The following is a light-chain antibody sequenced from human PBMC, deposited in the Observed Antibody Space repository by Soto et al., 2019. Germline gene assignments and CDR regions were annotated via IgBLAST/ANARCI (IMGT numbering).Light chain of an antibody. Sequence: QSALTQPTSVSGSPGQSITISCTGTSSDVGGYNYVSWYQHHPGKAPKLMICNVSDRPSGVSNRFSGSKSGNTASLPISGLPAEDEADYYCSSYTTSSTHWVFGTGTKLTVL. V-gene: IGLV2-14*03. J-gene: IGLJ1*01. CDR1: SSDVGGYNY. CDR3: SSYTTSSTHWV. CDR2: NVS.